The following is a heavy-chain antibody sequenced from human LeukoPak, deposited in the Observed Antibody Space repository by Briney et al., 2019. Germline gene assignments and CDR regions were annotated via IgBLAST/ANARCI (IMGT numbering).Heavy chain of an antibody. CDR2: ISGSGGNT. Sequence: GGSLRLSCAASGFTFSNYAMSWVRQAPGKGPEGVSTISGSGGNTYYADSVKGRFTISRDNSKNTLYLQMNSLRAEDTALYYCAKGSLGSWYFFDYWGQGTLVTVSS. D-gene: IGHD6-13*01. CDR1: GFTFSNYA. V-gene: IGHV3-23*01. J-gene: IGHJ4*02. CDR3: AKGSLGSWYFFDY.